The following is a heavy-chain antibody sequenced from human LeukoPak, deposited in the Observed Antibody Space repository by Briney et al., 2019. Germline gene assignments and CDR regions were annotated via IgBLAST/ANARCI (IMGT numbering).Heavy chain of an antibody. D-gene: IGHD6-6*01. V-gene: IGHV4-34*01. J-gene: IGHJ4*02. CDR3: ARVDSWSSIDS. CDR1: GGSFSDYY. Sequence: SETLSLTCAVYGGSFSDYYWNWIRQPPGKGLEWIGEINHDGGANYNPSLKSRVTISVDTSENQFSLKVDSVEAADTGVYYCARVDSWSSIDSWGQGTLVIVSS. CDR2: INHDGGA.